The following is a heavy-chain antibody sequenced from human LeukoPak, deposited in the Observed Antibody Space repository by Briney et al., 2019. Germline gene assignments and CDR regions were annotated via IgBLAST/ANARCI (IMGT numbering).Heavy chain of an antibody. D-gene: IGHD2-2*01. V-gene: IGHV5-51*01. CDR3: ARRKYERLDPFDI. CDR1: GYSFTTYW. J-gene: IGHJ3*02. Sequence: GESLKISCQASGYSFTTYWIAWVRQLPGKGLEWMGRVYPGDSDITYSPSFQGQVTISADRSINTAYLQWSSLKASDSAMYYGARRKYERLDPFDIWGQGTLVTVSS. CDR2: VYPGDSDI.